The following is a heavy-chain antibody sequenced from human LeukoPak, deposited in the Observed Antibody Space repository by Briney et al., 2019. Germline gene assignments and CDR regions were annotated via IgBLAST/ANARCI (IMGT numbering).Heavy chain of an antibody. CDR2: IYYSGST. Sequence: SETLSLTCTVSGGSISSYYWSWIRQPPGKGLEWIGYIYYSGSTNYNPSLKSRVTISVDTSKNQFSLKLSSVTAADTAVYYCAGDSGYDSSPFDYWGQGTLVTVSS. CDR3: AGDSGYDSSPFDY. CDR1: GGSISSYY. D-gene: IGHD5-12*01. J-gene: IGHJ4*02. V-gene: IGHV4-59*01.